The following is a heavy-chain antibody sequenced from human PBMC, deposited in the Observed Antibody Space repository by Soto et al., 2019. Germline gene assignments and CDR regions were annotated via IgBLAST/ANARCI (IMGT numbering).Heavy chain of an antibody. V-gene: IGHV3-21*06. J-gene: IGHJ6*02. CDR1: AFTFSAYS. CDR3: ARDLHSSSWLLYGMDV. D-gene: IGHD6-13*01. CDR2: ISSRSDYV. Sequence: GGSLRLSCSASAFTFSAYSMNWVRQSPGKGLEGVSSISSRSDYVDYADSVKGRSTISRDNAKNLVYLQMNSLSAEDTAVYYCARDLHSSSWLLYGMDVWGQGTTVTVSS.